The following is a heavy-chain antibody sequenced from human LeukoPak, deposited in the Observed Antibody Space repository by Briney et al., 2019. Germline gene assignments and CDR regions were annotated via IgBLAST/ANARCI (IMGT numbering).Heavy chain of an antibody. CDR1: GFTVSTNS. J-gene: IGHJ4*02. Sequence: PGGSLRLSCTVSGFTVSTNSMSWVRQAPGKGLEWVSFIYSDNTHYSASVKGRFTISRDNAKNSLYLQMNSLRAEDTALYYCARDFGGWYGYWGQGTLVTVSS. CDR2: IYSDNT. CDR3: ARDFGGWYGY. V-gene: IGHV3-53*01. D-gene: IGHD6-19*01.